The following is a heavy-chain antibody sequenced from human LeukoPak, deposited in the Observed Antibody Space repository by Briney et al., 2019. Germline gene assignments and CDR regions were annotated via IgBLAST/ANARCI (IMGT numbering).Heavy chain of an antibody. D-gene: IGHD2-15*01. V-gene: IGHV3-21*01. CDR3: AKSPLAYCSGSSCHLYFDY. CDR1: GFTFSSYS. Sequence: GGSLRLSCAASGFTFSSYSMNWVRQAPGKGLEWVSSISSSSSYIYYADSVKGRFTISRDNAKNSLYLQMNSLRAEDTAVYYCAKSPLAYCSGSSCHLYFDYWGQGTLVTVSS. CDR2: ISSSSSYI. J-gene: IGHJ4*02.